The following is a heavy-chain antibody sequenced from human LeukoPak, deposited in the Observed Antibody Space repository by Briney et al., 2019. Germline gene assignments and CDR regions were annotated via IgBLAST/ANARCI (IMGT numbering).Heavy chain of an antibody. Sequence: SETLSLTCTVSGGSIRSHNWSWIRQPPGKGLEWIGYIFYSGSTNYNPSLKSRATISVDTSKNQFSLKLTSVTAADTAVYYCARVVVGDCSTTSCPNWFDPWGQGTLVTVSS. CDR3: ARVVVGDCSTTSCPNWFDP. J-gene: IGHJ5*02. D-gene: IGHD2-2*01. CDR1: GGSIRSHN. V-gene: IGHV4-59*11. CDR2: IFYSGST.